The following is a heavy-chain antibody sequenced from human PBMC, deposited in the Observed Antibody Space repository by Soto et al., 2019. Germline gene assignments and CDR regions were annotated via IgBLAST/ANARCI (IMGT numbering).Heavy chain of an antibody. Sequence: LGESLKISCKGSGYSFTSYWIGWVRQMPGKGLEWMGIIYPGDSDTRYSPSFQGQVTISADKSISTAYLQWSSLKASDTAMYYCARHYYYGSGSYFWVLDAFDIWGQGTMVTVSS. CDR1: GYSFTSYW. V-gene: IGHV5-51*01. D-gene: IGHD3-10*01. CDR3: ARHYYYGSGSYFWVLDAFDI. J-gene: IGHJ3*02. CDR2: IYPGDSDT.